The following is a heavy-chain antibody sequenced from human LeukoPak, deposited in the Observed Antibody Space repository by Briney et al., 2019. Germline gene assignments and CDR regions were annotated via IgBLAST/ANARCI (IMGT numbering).Heavy chain of an antibody. CDR2: TYYRSKWYN. V-gene: IGHV6-1*01. D-gene: IGHD1-26*01. CDR1: GDSVSSNSSA. Sequence: SQTLSLTCAICGDSVSSNSSAWLRLRLSPSRGVESLGRTYYRSKWYNDHAVSVKSRITINPDTSKNQFSLQLNSVTPEDTAVYYCATEISAELWFDYWGQGTLVTVSS. J-gene: IGHJ4*02. CDR3: ATEISAELWFDY.